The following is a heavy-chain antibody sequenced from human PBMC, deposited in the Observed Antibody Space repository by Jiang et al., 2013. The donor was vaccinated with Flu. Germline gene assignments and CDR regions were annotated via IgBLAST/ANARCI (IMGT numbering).Heavy chain of an antibody. CDR2: INPSGGST. CDR1: GYTFTSYY. D-gene: IGHD3-22*01. Sequence: CKASGYTFTSYYMHWVRQAPGQGLEWMGIINPSGGSTSYAQKFQGRVTMTRDTSTSTVYMELSSLRSEDTAVYYCASRYYDSSGYYLQDAFDIWGQGTMVTVSS. J-gene: IGHJ3*02. CDR3: ASRYYDSSGYYLQDAFDI. V-gene: IGHV1-46*01.